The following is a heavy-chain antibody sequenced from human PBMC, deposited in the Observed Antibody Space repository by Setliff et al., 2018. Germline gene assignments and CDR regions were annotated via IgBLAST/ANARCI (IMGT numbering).Heavy chain of an antibody. CDR2: INNYSFKT. D-gene: IGHD3-22*01. V-gene: IGHV1-18*01. Sequence: ASVKVSCKTSGYTFTNYGITWVRQAPGQGLEWMGWINNYSFKTNYPQKFLGRVTVTTDTSTGTAFMELGSLTSDDTAIYYCARINFYDSTAYYYAPHHWGQGTLVTVSS. J-gene: IGHJ5*02. CDR3: ARINFYDSTAYYYAPHH. CDR1: GYTFTNYG.